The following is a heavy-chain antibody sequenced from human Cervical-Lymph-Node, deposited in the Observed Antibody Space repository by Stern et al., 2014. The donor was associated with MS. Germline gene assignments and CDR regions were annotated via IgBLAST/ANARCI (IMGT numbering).Heavy chain of an antibody. Sequence: AQLVQSGAEVKKPGSSVNVSCRASGGTFNTHAISWVRQAPGQGLDWLGGMIPMLRTVSDAQKLQGSVTITADATTNTAYMELTNLRSEDTAVYFCARGEYDGGNGFFHYALDIWGQGTTVTVSS. CDR1: GGTFNTHA. D-gene: IGHD3-10*01. CDR2: MIPMLRTV. V-gene: IGHV1-69*01. J-gene: IGHJ6*02. CDR3: ARGEYDGGNGFFHYALDI.